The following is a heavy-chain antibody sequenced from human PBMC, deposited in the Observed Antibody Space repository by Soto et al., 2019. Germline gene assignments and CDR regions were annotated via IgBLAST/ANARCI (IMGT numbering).Heavy chain of an antibody. V-gene: IGHV3-23*01. CDR3: AKDRRMELRFFDY. D-gene: IGHD1-7*01. Sequence: EVQLLESGGGLVQPGGSLRLSCAASGFTFSSYAMSWVRQAPGKGLEWVSGISGNGGSTYYADSVKGRFTISRDNSKNTLYLQMNSLRAEDTAVYYCAKDRRMELRFFDYWGQGTLVTVSS. CDR1: GFTFSSYA. J-gene: IGHJ4*02. CDR2: ISGNGGST.